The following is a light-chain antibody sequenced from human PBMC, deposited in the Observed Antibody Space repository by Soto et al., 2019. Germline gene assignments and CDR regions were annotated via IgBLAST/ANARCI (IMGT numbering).Light chain of an antibody. CDR2: DND. Sequence: QSVLTQPPSASGTPGQSVTISASGSSSNHRSNTVSWYQQRPGTAPKLLIYDNDERPSGVPARFSGSKSGNSAARAISGLQSEDEGDYYCATWDDSRNGYVFGPGTKVTVL. V-gene: IGLV1-44*01. CDR3: ATWDDSRNGYV. J-gene: IGLJ1*01. CDR1: SSNHRSNT.